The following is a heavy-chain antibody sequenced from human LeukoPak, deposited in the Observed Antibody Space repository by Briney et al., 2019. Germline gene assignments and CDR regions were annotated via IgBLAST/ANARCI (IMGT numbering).Heavy chain of an antibody. V-gene: IGHV1-69*13. D-gene: IGHD3-22*01. CDR1: GGTFSSYA. Sequence: GASVKVSCKASGGTFSSYAISWVRQAPGQGLEWMGGIIPIFGTANYAQKFQGRVAITADESTSTAYMELSSLRSEDTAVYYCARGGSGYYSFDYWGQGALVTVSS. CDR3: ARGGSGYYSFDY. J-gene: IGHJ4*02. CDR2: IIPIFGTA.